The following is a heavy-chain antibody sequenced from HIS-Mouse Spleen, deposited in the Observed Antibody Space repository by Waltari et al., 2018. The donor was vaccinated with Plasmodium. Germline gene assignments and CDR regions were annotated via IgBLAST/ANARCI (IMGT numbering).Heavy chain of an antibody. Sequence: QVQLQQWGAGLLKPSETLSLTCAVHGGSFSGYYWSWIRQPPGKGLEWIGEIHHSGSTNYNPSLKSRVTISVDTSKNQFSLKLSSVTAADTAVYYCARGQLGIDAFDIWGQGTMVTVSS. CDR1: GGSFSGYY. CDR2: IHHSGST. D-gene: IGHD7-27*01. V-gene: IGHV4-34*01. CDR3: ARGQLGIDAFDI. J-gene: IGHJ3*02.